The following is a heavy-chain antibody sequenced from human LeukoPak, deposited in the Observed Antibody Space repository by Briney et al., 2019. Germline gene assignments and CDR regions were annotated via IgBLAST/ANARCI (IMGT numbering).Heavy chain of an antibody. V-gene: IGHV1-2*02. J-gene: IGHJ3*02. CDR2: INADSGGS. D-gene: IGHD3-16*01. CDR1: GNTFPSNA. CDR3: ATWGQGGSFHI. Sequence: ASVKVSCKTSGNTFPSNAMHWVRQAPGQGLQWMGWINADSGGSKIAQKFQGRVNLTRETSIHTAYMELTKLAGDDTAVYYCATWGQGGSFHIWGQGTLVSVSS.